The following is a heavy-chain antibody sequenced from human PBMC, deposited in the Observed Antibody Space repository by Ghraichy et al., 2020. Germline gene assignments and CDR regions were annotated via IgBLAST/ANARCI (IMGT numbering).Heavy chain of an antibody. CDR3: ARLPALIISYGSRKTYYFDY. V-gene: IGHV4-34*01. J-gene: IGHJ4*02. CDR2: INHSGST. CDR1: GGSFSGYY. Sequence: SETLSLTCAVYGGSFSGYYWSWIRQPPGKGLEWIGEINHSGSTNYNPSLKSRVTISVDTSKNQFSLKLSSVTAADTAVYYCARLPALIISYGSRKTYYFDYWGQGTLVTVSS. D-gene: IGHD5-18*01.